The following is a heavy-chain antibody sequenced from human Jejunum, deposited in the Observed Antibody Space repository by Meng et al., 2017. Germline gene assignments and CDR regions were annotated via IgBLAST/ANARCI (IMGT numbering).Heavy chain of an antibody. V-gene: IGHV3-9*01. CDR3: VKGRSSDYHDAFDV. J-gene: IGHJ3*01. CDR2: MTWNSVSI. CDR1: GFTFDDSA. Sequence: SLKISCAPSGFTFDDSAMYWVRQPPGRGLEWVSGMTWNSVSIGYVDSVRGRFTISRDNAKNSLYLQMNNLRTEDTALCFCVKGRSSDYHDAFDVWGQGTMVTVSS. D-gene: IGHD4-17*01.